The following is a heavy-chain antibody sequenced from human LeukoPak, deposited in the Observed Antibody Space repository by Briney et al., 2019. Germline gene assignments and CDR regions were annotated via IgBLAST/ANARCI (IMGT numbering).Heavy chain of an antibody. CDR2: INHSGST. J-gene: IGHJ3*01. D-gene: IGHD3-3*01. CDR1: GGSFSGYY. Sequence: SETLSLTCAVYGGSFSGYYWSWIRQPPGKGLEWIGEINHSGSTNYNPSLKSRVTISVDTSKSQFSLRLSSVTAADTAVYYCARLSRPRRITIFGVAPGDWGQGTMVTVSS. V-gene: IGHV4-34*01. CDR3: ARLSRPRRITIFGVAPGD.